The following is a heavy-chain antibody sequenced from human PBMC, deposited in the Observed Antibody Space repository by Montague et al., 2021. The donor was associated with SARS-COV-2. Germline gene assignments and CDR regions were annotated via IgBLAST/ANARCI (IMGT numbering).Heavy chain of an antibody. CDR1: GFTFSSYW. Sequence: SLRLSCAASGFTFSSYWMSWVRQAPGKGLEWVANIKQDGSEKYYVDSVKGRFTISRDNAKNSLYLQMNSLRAEDTAVYYCARDIMRSGSWPYGMDVWGRGTMVTVSS. V-gene: IGHV3-7*03. CDR3: ARDIMRSGSWPYGMDV. D-gene: IGHD6-13*01. J-gene: IGHJ6*02. CDR2: IKQDGSEK.